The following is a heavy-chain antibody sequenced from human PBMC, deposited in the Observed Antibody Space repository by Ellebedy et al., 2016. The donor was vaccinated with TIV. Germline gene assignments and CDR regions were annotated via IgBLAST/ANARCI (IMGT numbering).Heavy chain of an antibody. Sequence: SETLSLXCAVSGGSISSSNWWSWVRQPPGKGLEWIGEIYHSGSTHYNPSLKSRVTISVDKSKNQFSLKLSSVTAADTAVYYCARAWGFKLNYFYYGMDVWGQGTTVTVS. CDR3: ARAWGFKLNYFYYGMDV. J-gene: IGHJ6*02. CDR1: GGSISSSNW. CDR2: IYHSGST. V-gene: IGHV4-4*02. D-gene: IGHD1-7*01.